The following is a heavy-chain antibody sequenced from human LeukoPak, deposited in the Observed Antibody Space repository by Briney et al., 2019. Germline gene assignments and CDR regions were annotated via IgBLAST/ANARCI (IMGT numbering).Heavy chain of an antibody. CDR3: ARDRGELDFDY. D-gene: IGHD1-26*01. V-gene: IGHV1-3*01. Sequence: EASVKVSCKASGYTFTSYAMHWVRQAPGQRLEWMGWIIAGNGNTKYSQKFQGRVTITRDTSASTAYMELSSLRSEDTAVYYCARDRGELDFDYWGQGTLVTVSS. CDR2: IIAGNGNT. CDR1: GYTFTSYA. J-gene: IGHJ4*02.